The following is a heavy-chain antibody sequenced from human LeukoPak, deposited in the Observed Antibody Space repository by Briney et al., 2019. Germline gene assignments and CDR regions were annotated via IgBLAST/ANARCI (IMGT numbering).Heavy chain of an antibody. D-gene: IGHD2-2*01. J-gene: IGHJ4*02. V-gene: IGHV3-15*01. Sequence: GGSLRLSCAASGFTVSSIHMVWVRQAPGKGLEWVGRIKSKADGGTTDYAAPVKGRFTVSRDDSKNTLYLQMNSLKTEDTAVYYCTTGYCSSSSCHRSLYFDYWGQGTLVTVSS. CDR2: IKSKADGGTT. CDR1: GFTVSSIH. CDR3: TTGYCSSSSCHRSLYFDY.